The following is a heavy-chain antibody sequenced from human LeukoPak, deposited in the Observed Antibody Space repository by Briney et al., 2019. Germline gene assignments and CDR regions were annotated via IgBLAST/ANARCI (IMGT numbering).Heavy chain of an antibody. CDR2: FDPEDGET. V-gene: IGHV1-24*01. CDR1: GYTLTELS. CDR3: ASGYSYGSDY. D-gene: IGHD5-18*01. J-gene: IGHJ4*02. Sequence: ASVKVSCKVSGYTLTELSMHWVRQAPGKGLEWMGGFDPEDGETIYAQKFQGRVTITEDTSTDTAYMELSSLRSEDTAVYYCASGYSYGSDYWGQGTLVTVSS.